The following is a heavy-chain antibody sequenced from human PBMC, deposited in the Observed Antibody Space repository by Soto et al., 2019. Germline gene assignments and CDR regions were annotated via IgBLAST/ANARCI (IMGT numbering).Heavy chain of an antibody. J-gene: IGHJ6*03. Sequence: QVQLQLSGPGLMEPSQTLSLTCAISGDSVSSNSAGWNWVRQTPSRGLEWLGRTYYKSKWFNNYAVSVKSRITINPDTSQNQFSLHLDSVTPEDTAVYFCARGSWADVSGHYYMDVWGKGTTVTVSS. CDR1: GDSVSSNSAG. CDR2: TYYKSKWFN. V-gene: IGHV6-1*01. CDR3: ARGSWADVSGHYYMDV. D-gene: IGHD5-12*01.